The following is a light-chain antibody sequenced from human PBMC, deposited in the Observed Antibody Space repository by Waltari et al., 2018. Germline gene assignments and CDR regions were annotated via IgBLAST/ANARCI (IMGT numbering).Light chain of an antibody. J-gene: IGLJ2*01. CDR3: LISSDDARV. CDR1: SGAVTSGHY. V-gene: IGLV7-46*01. CDR2: DTN. Sequence: QAVVTQEPSLTVSPGGTVTLTCGSSSGAVTSGHYPYWFQQKPGQAPRTMMLDTNNKHSGTAARFIGSRLGGKAVLTRAGAQPEDEAVYYCLISSDDARVFGGGTKLTVL.